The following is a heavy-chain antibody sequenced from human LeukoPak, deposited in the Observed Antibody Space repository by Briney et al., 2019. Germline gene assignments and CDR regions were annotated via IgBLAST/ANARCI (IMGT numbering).Heavy chain of an antibody. CDR2: SSTVTGNI. CDR1: GFAFIGTS. CDR3: ATPGNFYDMDV. D-gene: IGHD1-26*01. Sequence: GGSLRLSCAASGFAFIGTSIHWVCQAPGKGLEWLSYSSTVTGNIYYADSVKGRFTISRDNAKSSLNLQMSSLRAEDTAVYFCATPGNFYDMDVWGKGTTVTVSS. V-gene: IGHV3-48*04. J-gene: IGHJ6*03.